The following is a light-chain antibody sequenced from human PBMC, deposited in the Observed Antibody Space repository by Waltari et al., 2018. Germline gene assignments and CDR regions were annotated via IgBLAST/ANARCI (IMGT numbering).Light chain of an antibody. V-gene: IGKV4-1*01. CDR2: WAS. CDR1: QGVLYSSNNKNY. Sequence: DIVMTQSPDSLAVSLGESTTINCKSSQGVLYSSNNKNYLAWYQQKPGQPPQLLIYWASTRESGVPDRFSGSGSVTEFTLTISSLQAEDVAVYYCQQYYSTPLTFGGGTKVEIK. J-gene: IGKJ4*01. CDR3: QQYYSTPLT.